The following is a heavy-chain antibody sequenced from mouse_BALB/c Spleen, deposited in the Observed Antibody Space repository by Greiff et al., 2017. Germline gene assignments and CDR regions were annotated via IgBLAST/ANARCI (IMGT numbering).Heavy chain of an antibody. D-gene: IGHD2-3*01. CDR2: ISSGGST. V-gene: IGHV5-6-5*01. CDR1: GFTFSSYA. Sequence: EVMLVESGGGLVKPGGSLKLSCAASGFTFSSYAMSWVRQTPEKRLEWVASISSGGSTYYPDSVKGRFTISRDNARNILYLQMSSLRSEDTAMYYCARGYDGYQSFYWYFDVWGAGTTVTVSS. J-gene: IGHJ1*01. CDR3: ARGYDGYQSFYWYFDV.